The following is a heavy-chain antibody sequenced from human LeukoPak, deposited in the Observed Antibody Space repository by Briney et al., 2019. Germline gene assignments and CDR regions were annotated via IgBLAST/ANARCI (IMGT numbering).Heavy chain of an antibody. D-gene: IGHD6-19*01. CDR2: ISAYNGNT. CDR3: ASGGAVAGDYHYGMDV. V-gene: IGHV1-18*01. J-gene: IGHJ6*02. Sequence: ASVKVSCKASGYTFTSYGISWVRQAPGQGLEWMGWISAYNGNTNYAQKLQGRVTMTTDTSTSTAYMELRSLRSDDTAVYYCASGGAVAGDYHYGMDVWGQGTTVTVSS. CDR1: GYTFTSYG.